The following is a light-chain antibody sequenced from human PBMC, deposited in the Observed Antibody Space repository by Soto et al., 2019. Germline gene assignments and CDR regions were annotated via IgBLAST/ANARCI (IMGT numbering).Light chain of an antibody. CDR2: GAS. CDR1: QSVSSNY. CDR3: QQYGTSPRT. Sequence: EIVLTQSPDTLSLSPGERATLSCRASQSVSSNYFAWYQQKSGQAPRLLIYGASSRASCIPDRFSGSASGTDFILTISRLEPEDFALYYCQQYGTSPRTFVQGTKVEVK. V-gene: IGKV3-20*01. J-gene: IGKJ1*01.